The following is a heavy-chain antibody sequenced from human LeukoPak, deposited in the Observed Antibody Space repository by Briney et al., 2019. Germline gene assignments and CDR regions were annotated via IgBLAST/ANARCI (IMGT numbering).Heavy chain of an antibody. CDR2: LDSGGSA. CDR1: GFTVSSNY. V-gene: IGHV3-53*01. Sequence: GGSLRLSCAASGFTVSSNYMSWVRHATGKGQDRVSVLDSGGSAYYADSVKGRFTISRDNSKNTVYLQMNSLRAEDTAVYYCAREKLGYWCFDLWGRGTLVTVSP. D-gene: IGHD6-13*01. CDR3: AREKLGYWCFDL. J-gene: IGHJ2*01.